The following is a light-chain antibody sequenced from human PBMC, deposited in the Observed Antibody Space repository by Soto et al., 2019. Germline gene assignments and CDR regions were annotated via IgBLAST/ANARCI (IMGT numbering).Light chain of an antibody. CDR3: QQYSAKWT. CDR2: KGS. CDR1: ESISSW. J-gene: IGKJ1*01. Sequence: DIQMTQSPSTLSASVGDRVTITCRASESISSWLAWFQQKPGKAPKLLLYKGSILESGVSSRFSGSESGTEFTLTISSLQPDDFATYFCQQYSAKWTFGQGTKVEIK. V-gene: IGKV1-5*03.